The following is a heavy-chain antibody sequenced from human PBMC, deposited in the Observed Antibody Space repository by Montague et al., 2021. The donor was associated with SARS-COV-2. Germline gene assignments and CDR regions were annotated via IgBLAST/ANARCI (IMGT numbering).Heavy chain of an antibody. CDR3: ARKGSGRSDLAY. J-gene: IGHJ4*02. V-gene: IGHV4-4*02. Sequence: SETLSLTCSRLCRALRRSKEEPRFELQPPWDLECGVEIDNTRSTKYKPSLKSRVSMSVDKSCNQFSLRLTSVTAADTAIYYCARKGSGRSDLAYWGQGTLV. CDR1: CRALRRSKE. D-gene: IGHD1-26*01. CDR2: IDNTRST.